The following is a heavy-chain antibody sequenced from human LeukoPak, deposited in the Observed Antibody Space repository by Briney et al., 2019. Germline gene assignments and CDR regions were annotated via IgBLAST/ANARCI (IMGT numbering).Heavy chain of an antibody. J-gene: IGHJ4*02. CDR3: ARDTPITGGFDY. D-gene: IGHD1-14*01. CDR2: IYYSGVT. V-gene: IGHV4-59*01. Sequence: SETLSLTCTVSGGSISSDYWSWIRQPPRKGLEWIGYIYYSGVTNYNPSLRSRLTISVDKNQFSLKLSSVTAADTAVYYCARDTPITGGFDYWGQGTLVTVSS. CDR1: GGSISSDY.